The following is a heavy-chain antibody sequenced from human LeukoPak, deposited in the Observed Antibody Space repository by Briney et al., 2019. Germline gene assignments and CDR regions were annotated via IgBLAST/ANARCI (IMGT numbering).Heavy chain of an antibody. CDR1: GYTFTGYY. D-gene: IGHD1-26*01. Sequence: GASVKVSCKASGYTFTGYYMHWVRQAPGQGIEWMGWINPNSGGTNHAQKFQGRVTMTRDTSISTAYMELSRLRSDDTAVYYCARVGLRRGSYDALGYWGQGTLVTVSS. CDR2: INPNSGGT. CDR3: ARVGLRRGSYDALGY. V-gene: IGHV1-2*02. J-gene: IGHJ4*02.